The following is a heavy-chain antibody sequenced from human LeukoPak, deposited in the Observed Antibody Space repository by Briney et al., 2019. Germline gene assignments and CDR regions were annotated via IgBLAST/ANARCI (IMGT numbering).Heavy chain of an antibody. Sequence: ASVKVSCKASGGTFSSYAISWVRQAPGQGLEWMGGIIPIFGTANYAQKFQGRVTITADESTSTAYMELSSLRSEDTAVYYCARGNYDGSGYLFDYWGQGTLVTVSS. CDR3: ARGNYDGSGYLFDY. CDR1: GGTFSSYA. J-gene: IGHJ4*02. CDR2: IIPIFGTA. V-gene: IGHV1-69*13. D-gene: IGHD3-22*01.